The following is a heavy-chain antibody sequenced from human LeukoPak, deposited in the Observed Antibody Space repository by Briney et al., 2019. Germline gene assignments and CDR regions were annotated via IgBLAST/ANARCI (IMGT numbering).Heavy chain of an antibody. D-gene: IGHD3-22*01. CDR2: ISGSGGST. CDR1: GFTFSSYA. CDR3: ASAANYDSSGGPFDY. Sequence: GGSLRLSCAASGFTFSSYAMSWVRQAPGKGLEWVSAISGSGGSTYYADSVKGRFTISRDNSKNTLYLQMNSLRAEDTAVYYCASAANYDSSGGPFDYWGQGTLVTVSS. J-gene: IGHJ4*02. V-gene: IGHV3-23*01.